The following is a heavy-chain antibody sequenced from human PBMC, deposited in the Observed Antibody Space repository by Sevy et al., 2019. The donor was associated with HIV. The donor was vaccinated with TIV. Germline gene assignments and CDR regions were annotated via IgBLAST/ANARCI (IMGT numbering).Heavy chain of an antibody. D-gene: IGHD3-22*01. Sequence: PSVKVSCKASGHTLTDLSMHWVRQAPGKGFEWIGRFDPEDGERIYAQKFQGRVTMTEETSTDTANMKLSSLRSEDTAVYYCSATREYYSDSYGYFDYWGQGTLVTVSS. J-gene: IGHJ4*02. V-gene: IGHV1-24*01. CDR2: FDPEDGER. CDR3: SATREYYSDSYGYFDY. CDR1: GHTLTDLS.